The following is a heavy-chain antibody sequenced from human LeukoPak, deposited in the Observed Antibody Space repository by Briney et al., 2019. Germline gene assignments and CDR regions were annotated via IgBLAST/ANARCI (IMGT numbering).Heavy chain of an antibody. Sequence: ASVKVSCKASGYTFTSYGISWVRQATGQGLEWMGWMNPNSGNTGYAQKFQGRVTMTRNTSISTAYMELSSLRSEDTAVYYCARVPGSSWYGGWFDPWGQGTLVTVSS. J-gene: IGHJ5*02. V-gene: IGHV1-8*02. CDR3: ARVPGSSWYGGWFDP. CDR2: MNPNSGNT. CDR1: GYTFTSYG. D-gene: IGHD6-13*01.